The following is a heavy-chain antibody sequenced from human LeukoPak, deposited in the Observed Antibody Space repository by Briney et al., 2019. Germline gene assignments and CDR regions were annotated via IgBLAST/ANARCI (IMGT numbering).Heavy chain of an antibody. J-gene: IGHJ5*02. D-gene: IGHD6-19*01. CDR1: GGSISSDSYY. CDR3: ARDAAPRYSSGWYWFDP. CDR2: IYTSGST. Sequence: PSQTLSLTCTVSGGSISSDSYYWSWIRQPAGKGLEWIGRIYTSGSTNYNPSLKSRVTISVDTSKNQFSLKLSSVTAADTAVYYCARDAAPRYSSGWYWFDPWGQGTLVTVSS. V-gene: IGHV4-61*02.